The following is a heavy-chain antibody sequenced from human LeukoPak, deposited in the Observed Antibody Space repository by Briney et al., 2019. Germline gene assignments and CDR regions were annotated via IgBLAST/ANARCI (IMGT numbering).Heavy chain of an antibody. D-gene: IGHD2-2*01. CDR1: GFTFNKYG. V-gene: IGHV3-30*18. CDR2: ISSDGSNK. CDR3: AKAYGADIVAVPVYYYYYYYMDV. Sequence: VGSLRLSCAVSGFTFNKYGIHWVRQAPGKGLGWVALISSDGSNKYYADSVKGRFSISRDDSKSTVWLQMSSLRTEDTAVYNCAKAYGADIVAVPVYYYYYYYMDVWGSGNTVIVSS. J-gene: IGHJ6*03.